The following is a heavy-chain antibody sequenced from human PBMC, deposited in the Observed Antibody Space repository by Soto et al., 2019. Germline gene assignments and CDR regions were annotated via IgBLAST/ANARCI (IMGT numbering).Heavy chain of an antibody. CDR2: IYYSGST. CDR1: GGSISSYY. Sequence: SETLSLTCTVSGGSISSYYWSWIRQPPGKGLEWIGYIYYSGSTYYNPSLKSRVTISVDTSKNQFSLKLSSVTAADTAVYYCARVAVLVPAANNWFDPWGQGTLVTVSS. D-gene: IGHD2-2*01. J-gene: IGHJ5*02. CDR3: ARVAVLVPAANNWFDP. V-gene: IGHV4-30-4*01.